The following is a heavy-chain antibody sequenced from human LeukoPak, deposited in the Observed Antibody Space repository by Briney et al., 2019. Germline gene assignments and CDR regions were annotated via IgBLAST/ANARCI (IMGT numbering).Heavy chain of an antibody. CDR3: ARYWGPYDNSGAYFDY. CDR2: VYYSGST. V-gene: IGHV4-39*01. Sequence: SETLSLTCTVSGGSISSSSYYWGWIRQPPGKGLEWIGSVYYSGSTYYNPSLKSRVTISVDASKNQFSLKLSSVTAADTAMYYCARYWGPYDNSGAYFDYWGQGTLVTVSS. CDR1: GGSISSSSYY. J-gene: IGHJ4*02. D-gene: IGHD3-22*01.